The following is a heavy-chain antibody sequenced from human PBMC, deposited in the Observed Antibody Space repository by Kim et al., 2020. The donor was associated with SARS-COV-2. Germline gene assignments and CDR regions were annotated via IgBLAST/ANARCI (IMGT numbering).Heavy chain of an antibody. CDR2: IYYSGST. CDR3: ARQAGLYSSGFDY. J-gene: IGHJ4*02. V-gene: IGHV4-39*01. D-gene: IGHD6-19*01. Sequence: ETLSLTCTVSGGSISSSSYYWGWIRQPPGKGLEWIGTIYYSGSTYYNPSLKSRVTISVDTSKNQFSLKLSSVTAADTAVYYCARQAGLYSSGFDYWGQGTLVTVSS. CDR1: GGSISSSSYY.